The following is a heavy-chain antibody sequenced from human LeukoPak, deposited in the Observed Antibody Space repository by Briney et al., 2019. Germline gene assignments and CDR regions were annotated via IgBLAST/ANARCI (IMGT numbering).Heavy chain of an antibody. D-gene: IGHD3-9*01. J-gene: IGHJ6*02. Sequence: SGPTLVKPTETVTLTCTFSGFSLTTRGVGVAWIRQPPGKALEWVAVIYWDDDKRYSPSLKNRLTISKDIPKNQAVLTMTNMNPEDTATYYCTHRAGVSGNFDWFGLDVWGQGMTVTVSS. CDR1: GFSLTTRGVG. V-gene: IGHV2-5*02. CDR2: IYWDDDK. CDR3: THRAGVSGNFDWFGLDV.